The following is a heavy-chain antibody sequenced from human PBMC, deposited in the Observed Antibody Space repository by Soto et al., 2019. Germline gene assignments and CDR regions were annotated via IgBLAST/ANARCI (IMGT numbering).Heavy chain of an antibody. Sequence: QVQLVQSGAEVEKPGASVKLSCKASGYTFTSYYIHWVRQAPGQGLEWMGILNPTSGSTTYAQKFHGRVAMTRDTSTSTVYMELSSLRSEDTAVYYCARAGSAIVVVVTASTGGYFDYWGQGTLVTVSS. D-gene: IGHD2-15*01. V-gene: IGHV1-46*01. CDR1: GYTFTSYY. CDR2: LNPTSGST. J-gene: IGHJ4*02. CDR3: ARAGSAIVVVVTASTGGYFDY.